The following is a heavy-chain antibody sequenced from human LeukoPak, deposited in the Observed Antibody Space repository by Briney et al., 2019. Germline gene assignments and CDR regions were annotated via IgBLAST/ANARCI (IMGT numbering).Heavy chain of an antibody. V-gene: IGHV3-11*04. J-gene: IGHJ3*02. Sequence: GGSLRLSCAASGFTFSDYYMSWIRQAPGKGLEWVSYISSSGSTIYYADSVKGRFTISRDNAKNSLYLQMNSLRAEDTAVYYCAKDRSRQSRVWGTFDIWGQGTMVTVSS. CDR1: GFTFSDYY. CDR2: ISSSGSTI. CDR3: AKDRSRQSRVWGTFDI. D-gene: IGHD6-13*01.